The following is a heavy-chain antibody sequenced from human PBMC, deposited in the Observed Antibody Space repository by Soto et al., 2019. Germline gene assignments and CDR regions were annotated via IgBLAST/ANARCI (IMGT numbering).Heavy chain of an antibody. CDR3: ARDRVVGALITPYFDY. CDR1: GGSISSGGYY. Sequence: QVQLQESGPGLVKPSQTLSLTCTVSGGSISSGGYYWSWIRQHPGKGLEWIGYIYYSGSTYYNPSLKSRVTISVDTSKNQFSLKLSSVTAADTAVYYCARDRVVGALITPYFDYWGQGTLVTVSS. D-gene: IGHD1-26*01. V-gene: IGHV4-31*03. CDR2: IYYSGST. J-gene: IGHJ4*02.